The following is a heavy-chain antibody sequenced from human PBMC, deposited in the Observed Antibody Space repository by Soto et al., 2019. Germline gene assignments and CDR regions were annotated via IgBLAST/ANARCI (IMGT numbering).Heavy chain of an antibody. J-gene: IGHJ6*02. Sequence: PGESLKISCKGSGYSFTTYLISWVRQMPGKGLEYMGKIDPAESDSNYSPSFQGHVTISVDKSISTAYLQWSSLKASDTATYYCARLVHDYGNSRMDVWGPRTRVSVFS. D-gene: IGHD4-17*01. CDR1: GYSFTTYL. V-gene: IGHV5-10-1*01. CDR2: IDPAESDS. CDR3: ARLVHDYGNSRMDV.